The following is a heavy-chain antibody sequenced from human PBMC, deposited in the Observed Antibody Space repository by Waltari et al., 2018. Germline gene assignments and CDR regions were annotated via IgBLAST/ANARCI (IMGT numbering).Heavy chain of an antibody. J-gene: IGHJ3*02. CDR3: ALVYHTNGYFDAFDI. CDR1: GYTFTNYW. D-gene: IGHD3-22*01. Sequence: EVQLVQSGAEVKKPGESLKISCKGSGYTFTNYWIAWVRQQPGKGLEWMGIIYPDDSETRYSPAFQGQVTNSVDKSPNTAYLQWSSLKSSDTAIYFCALVYHTNGYFDAFDIWGQGTMITVSS. V-gene: IGHV5-51*01. CDR2: IYPDDSET.